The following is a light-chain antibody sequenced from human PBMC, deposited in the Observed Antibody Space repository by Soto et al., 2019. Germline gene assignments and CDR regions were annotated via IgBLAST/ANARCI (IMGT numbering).Light chain of an antibody. J-gene: IGLJ1*01. CDR3: SSYRGGSIYV. V-gene: IGLV2-14*01. CDR2: EVR. CDR1: SSDVGGYEY. Sequence: QSALTQPASVSGSPGQSITISCTGTSSDVGGYEYVSWYQQHPGKAPKLMIYEVRDRPSGVSSRFSGSKSGNTASLTISGLQAEDEADYYCSSYRGGSIYVFGTGTKLTVL.